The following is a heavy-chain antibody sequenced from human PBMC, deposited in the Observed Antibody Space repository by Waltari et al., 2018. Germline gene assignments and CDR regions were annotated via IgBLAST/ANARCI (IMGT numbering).Heavy chain of an antibody. Sequence: QLRLQESGPGLVKPSDTLSLTCTVSGGSISSTNYYWGWIRQPPGKGLAWIGSIYYSGNTDYNPSLKCRVTMSADTSKNQFSLKRSSVTAADTAVYYCARHQDCVVVSATWFDPWGQGTLVTVSS. V-gene: IGHV4-39*01. CDR1: GGSISSTNYY. D-gene: IGHD2-21*02. CDR2: IYYSGNT. CDR3: ARHQDCVVVSATWFDP. J-gene: IGHJ5*02.